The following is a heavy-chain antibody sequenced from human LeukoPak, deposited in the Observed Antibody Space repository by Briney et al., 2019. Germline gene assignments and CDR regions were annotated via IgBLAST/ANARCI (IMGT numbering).Heavy chain of an antibody. CDR1: GFTFSSYA. Sequence: PGGSLRLSCAASGFTFSSYAMHWVRRAPGKGLEWVAVISYDGSNKYYADSVKGRFTISRDNSKNTLYLQMNSLRAEDTAVYYCARTFFRELLQEFDYWGQGTLVTVSS. V-gene: IGHV3-30-3*01. CDR3: ARTFFRELLQEFDY. D-gene: IGHD1-26*01. CDR2: ISYDGSNK. J-gene: IGHJ4*02.